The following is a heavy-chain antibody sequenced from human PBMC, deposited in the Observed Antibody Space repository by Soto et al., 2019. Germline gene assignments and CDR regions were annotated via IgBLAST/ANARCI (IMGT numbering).Heavy chain of an antibody. D-gene: IGHD3-3*01. CDR3: ARVRDWFDP. CDR2: IDHSGYT. Sequence: SETLSLTCAVYGGSFSGYYWNWIRQPPGKGLEWIGEIDHSGYTNYNPSLGSRVTISVDTSKNQFSLRLTSVTAADTAVYYCARVRDWFDPWGQGTLVTVSS. J-gene: IGHJ5*02. CDR1: GGSFSGYY. V-gene: IGHV4-34*01.